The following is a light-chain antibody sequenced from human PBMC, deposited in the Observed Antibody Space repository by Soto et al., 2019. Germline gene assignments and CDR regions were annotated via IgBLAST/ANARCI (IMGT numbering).Light chain of an antibody. J-gene: IGLJ1*01. CDR3: CSYAGSYVYV. Sequence: QSALTQPRSVSGSPGQSVTISCTGTSSDVGGYNYVSWCQQHPGKAPKLIIYDVTKRPSGVPDRFSGSKSGNTASLTISGLQAEDEADYFCCSYAGSYVYVFGTGTKLTVL. CDR2: DVT. CDR1: SSDVGGYNY. V-gene: IGLV2-11*01.